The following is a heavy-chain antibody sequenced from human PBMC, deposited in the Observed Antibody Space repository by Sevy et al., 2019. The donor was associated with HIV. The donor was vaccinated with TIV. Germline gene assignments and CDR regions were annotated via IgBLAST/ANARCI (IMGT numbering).Heavy chain of an antibody. V-gene: IGHV4-39*01. Sequence: SETLSLTCTVSGGSISSSSYYWGWIRQPPGKGLEWIWSIYYSGSTYYNPSLKSRVTISVDTSKNQFSLKLSSVTVADTAVYYCARPSGYSSSWPSWFDPWGQGTLVTVSS. CDR1: GGSISSSSYY. CDR2: IYYSGST. J-gene: IGHJ5*02. CDR3: ARPSGYSSSWPSWFDP. D-gene: IGHD6-13*01.